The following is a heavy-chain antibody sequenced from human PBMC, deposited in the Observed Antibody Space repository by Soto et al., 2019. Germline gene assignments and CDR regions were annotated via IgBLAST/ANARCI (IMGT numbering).Heavy chain of an antibody. V-gene: IGHV3-48*02. CDR1: GFTFSSHS. CDR3: AREPTVTTIWGAFHYYGLAV. D-gene: IGHD4-17*01. CDR2: ISDSSSTI. J-gene: IGHJ6*02. Sequence: EVQLVESGGGLVQPGGSLRLSCAASGFTFSSHSMNWVRQVPGKGLEWVSYISDSSSTIYYADSVKGRFTISRDNAKNALYLQMNRLRDEDTGLYYWAREPTVTTIWGAFHYYGLAVWGQGTTVTVSS.